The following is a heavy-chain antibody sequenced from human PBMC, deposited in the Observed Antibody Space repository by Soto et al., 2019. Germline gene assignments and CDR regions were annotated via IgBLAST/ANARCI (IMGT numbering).Heavy chain of an antibody. CDR2: IFATSTTI. CDR3: ARDKDWAFDY. D-gene: IGHD3-9*01. J-gene: IGHJ4*02. CDR1: GFTFSSYS. Sequence: GGSLRLSCVASGFTFSSYSMVWVRQAPGKGLEWISYIFATSTTIYYADSVKGRFTVSRDNTQNSLFLLMNSLRAEDTAIYYCARDKDWAFDYWGQGTRVTVSS. V-gene: IGHV3-48*04.